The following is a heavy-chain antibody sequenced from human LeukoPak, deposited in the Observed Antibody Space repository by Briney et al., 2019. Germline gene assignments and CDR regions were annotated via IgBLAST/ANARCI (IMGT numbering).Heavy chain of an antibody. CDR1: GDSLSSNIYY. CDR2: IYSSGNT. Sequence: SETLSLTCTVSGDSLSSNIYYWGWIRQPPGKGLEWIGSIYSSGNTYYNPSLKSRVTISVDTSKNQFSLKLSSVTAADTAVYYCAGQGLVGATFLSYWGQGTLVTVSS. J-gene: IGHJ4*02. CDR3: AGQGLVGATFLSY. D-gene: IGHD1-26*01. V-gene: IGHV4-39*01.